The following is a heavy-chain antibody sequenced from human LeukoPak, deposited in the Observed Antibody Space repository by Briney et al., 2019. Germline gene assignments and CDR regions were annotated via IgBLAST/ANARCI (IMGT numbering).Heavy chain of an antibody. V-gene: IGHV4-39*07. J-gene: IGHJ6*03. D-gene: IGHD6-13*01. CDR1: GDSISTSKSY. CDR3: ARTTEAHSWRTRYYDYYMDV. CDR2: IYYNGST. Sequence: SETLSLTCTVSGDSISTSKSYWGWIRQPPLKVLEWIGSIYYNGSTNYNPSLKSRVTISVDTSKNQSSLKLSSVTAADTAVYYCARTTEAHSWRTRYYDYYMDVWGKGTTVTVSS.